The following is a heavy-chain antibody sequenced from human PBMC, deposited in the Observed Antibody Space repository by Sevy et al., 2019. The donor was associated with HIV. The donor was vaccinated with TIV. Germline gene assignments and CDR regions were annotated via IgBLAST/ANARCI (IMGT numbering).Heavy chain of an antibody. CDR3: ARVEPPNGDFGH. CDR2: ISGVGERT. V-gene: IGHV3-23*01. J-gene: IGHJ4*02. CDR1: GFNFNSIS. D-gene: IGHD3-16*01. Sequence: GGSLRLSCEASGFNFNSISMSWVRQTPGEGLEWLSAISGVGERTYSADSVRGRFIISRVTSESTLYLQLNSLRVEDTALYYCARVEPPNGDFGHWGQGTLVTISS.